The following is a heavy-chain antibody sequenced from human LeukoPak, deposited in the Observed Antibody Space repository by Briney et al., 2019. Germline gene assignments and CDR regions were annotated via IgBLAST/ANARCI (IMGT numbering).Heavy chain of an antibody. CDR3: ARGPQFSGPGWLDP. Sequence: GGSLRLSCAASGFTFGGYVMTWVRQAPGKGLECVSSITFSSSHIYYADSVKGRFTISRDNTKDSLYLQMNSLRAEDTAIYYCARGPQFSGPGWLDPWGQGTLVTVSS. J-gene: IGHJ5*02. CDR1: GFTFGGYV. V-gene: IGHV3-21*01. D-gene: IGHD3-10*01. CDR2: ITFSSSHI.